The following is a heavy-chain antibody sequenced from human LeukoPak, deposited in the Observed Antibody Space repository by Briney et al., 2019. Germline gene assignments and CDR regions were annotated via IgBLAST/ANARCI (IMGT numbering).Heavy chain of an antibody. CDR2: IYPGDSDT. CDR3: ARRGYYDSSGYPNAFDI. Sequence: GESLKISCRGAGYSFTSYWVVWVRQMPGKGLEWMGTIYPGDSDTRYSPSFQGQVTISADKSIGTAYLQWSSLKASDTAMYYCARRGYYDSSGYPNAFDIWGQGTMVTVSS. CDR1: GYSFTSYW. J-gene: IGHJ3*02. V-gene: IGHV5-51*01. D-gene: IGHD3-22*01.